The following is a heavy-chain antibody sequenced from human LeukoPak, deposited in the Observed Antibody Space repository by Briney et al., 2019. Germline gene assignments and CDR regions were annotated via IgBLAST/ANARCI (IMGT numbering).Heavy chain of an antibody. CDR1: GFTFSSSN. V-gene: IGHV3-30*04. D-gene: IGHD3-10*01. Sequence: GGSLRLSCAPSGFTFSSSNMHWVRQSPGRGLEWVALISYDGIKTYYGESVKGRFTVSRDNSKNMLFLQMNSLSPEDTAIYYCEREWFGESNWGQGARVTVSS. CDR3: EREWFGESN. J-gene: IGHJ4*02. CDR2: ISYDGIKT.